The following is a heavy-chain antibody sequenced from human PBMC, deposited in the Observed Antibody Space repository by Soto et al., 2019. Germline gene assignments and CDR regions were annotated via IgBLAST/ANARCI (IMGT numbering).Heavy chain of an antibody. Sequence: PSETLSLTCAVYGGSFSGYYWSWIRQPPGKGLEWIGEINHSGSTNYNPSLKSRVTISVDTSKNQFSLKLSSVTAADTAVYYCARRDSHILTGPYYFDYWGQGTLVTVSS. CDR3: ARRDSHILTGPYYFDY. V-gene: IGHV4-34*01. CDR1: GGSFSGYY. D-gene: IGHD3-9*01. J-gene: IGHJ4*02. CDR2: INHSGST.